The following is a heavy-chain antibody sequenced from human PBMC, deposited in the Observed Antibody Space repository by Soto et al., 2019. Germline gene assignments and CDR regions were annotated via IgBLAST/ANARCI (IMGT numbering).Heavy chain of an antibody. CDR3: ARVRVSDFYDNWFDP. J-gene: IGHJ5*02. D-gene: IGHD3-10*01. Sequence: GESLNTSCQGSGYVFPTYWISWVRQMPGKGLEWIGRIDPGDSYINYSPSFQGHVTISVDNSMSTAFPQFHSLKASDTAIYYCARVRVSDFYDNWFDPWGQGTLVTVSS. CDR1: GYVFPTYW. V-gene: IGHV5-10-1*01. CDR2: IDPGDSYI.